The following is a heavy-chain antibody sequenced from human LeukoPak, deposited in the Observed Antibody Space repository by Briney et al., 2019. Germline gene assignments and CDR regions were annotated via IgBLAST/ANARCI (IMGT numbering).Heavy chain of an antibody. V-gene: IGHV3-7*03. D-gene: IGHD3-22*01. CDR2: IKQDGSEK. J-gene: IGHJ4*02. Sequence: GGSLRLSCAASGLTGSHNYVSWVRQAPGKGLEWVANIKQDGSEKYYVDSVKGRFTISRDNAKNSLYLQMNSLRAEDTAVYYCARDSPRYYYDSSGIDYWGQGTLVTVSS. CDR1: GLTGSHNY. CDR3: ARDSPRYYYDSSGIDY.